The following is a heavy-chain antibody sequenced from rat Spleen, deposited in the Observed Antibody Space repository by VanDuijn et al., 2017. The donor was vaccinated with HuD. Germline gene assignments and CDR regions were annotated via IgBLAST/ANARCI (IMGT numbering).Heavy chain of an antibody. CDR1: GITFSNYN. V-gene: IGHV5-25*01. CDR3: TRLGGLRNWFAY. CDR2: ISPSGGST. D-gene: IGHD4-3*01. J-gene: IGHJ3*01. Sequence: EVQLVESGGGLVQPGRSLKLSCAASGITFSNYNMTWVRQAPTKGLEWVASISPSGGSTYYRDSVKGRFTVSRDNAKSTLYLQMDSLRTEDTATYFCTRLGGLRNWFAYWGQGTLVTVSS.